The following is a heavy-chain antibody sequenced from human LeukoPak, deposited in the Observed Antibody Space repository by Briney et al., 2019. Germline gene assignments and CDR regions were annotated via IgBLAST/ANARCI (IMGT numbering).Heavy chain of an antibody. Sequence: GGSLRLSCAASGFTFSSYSMNWVRQAPGKGLEWISYISSSSSAIYYADSVTGRFTISRDNAKSFLYLQMNRLGAEDTAVYYCATHGDYDSYWGQGTLVTVPS. CDR3: ATHGDYDSY. J-gene: IGHJ4*02. V-gene: IGHV3-48*01. CDR2: ISSSSSAI. CDR1: GFTFSSYS. D-gene: IGHD4-17*01.